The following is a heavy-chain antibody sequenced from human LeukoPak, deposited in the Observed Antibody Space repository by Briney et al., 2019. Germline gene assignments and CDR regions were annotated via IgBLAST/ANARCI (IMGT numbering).Heavy chain of an antibody. CDR3: TTLRARSDY. J-gene: IGHJ4*02. CDR2: LRSKTDGGTA. D-gene: IGHD5-12*01. V-gene: IGHV3-15*01. CDR1: GFTFSSYW. Sequence: GGSLRLSCAASGFTFSSYWMTWVRQAPGKGLEWVGRLRSKTDGGTADYAAPVEGRFTISRDDSKNTLYLQMTSLKTEDTAVYYCTTLRARSDYWGQGTLVTVSS.